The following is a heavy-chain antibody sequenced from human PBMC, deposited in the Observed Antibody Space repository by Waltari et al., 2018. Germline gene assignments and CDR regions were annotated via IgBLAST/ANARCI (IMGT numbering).Heavy chain of an antibody. CDR2: ISHEGRKE. V-gene: IGHV3-30*18. Sequence: QVNLMESGGGVVQPGRSLRPLCADPGSMLRGYGMHCVRQAPGKGLEWVAVISHEGRKEYYGDAVKGRFNISRDNSKNIVYLQMNSLRGDDTAVYHCAKADGNPWNFEYYGMDVWGPGTTVTVSS. J-gene: IGHJ6*02. CDR1: GSMLRGYG. CDR3: AKADGNPWNFEYYGMDV. D-gene: IGHD3-16*01.